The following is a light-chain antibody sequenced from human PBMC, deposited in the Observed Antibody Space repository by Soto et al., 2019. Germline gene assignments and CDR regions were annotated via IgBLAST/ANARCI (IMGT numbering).Light chain of an antibody. Sequence: SVLTQAPSVSGSPGQSVAISCPGTSSDVGSYNRVSWYQQPPGAAPKLMIYEVSNRPSGVPDRFSGSKSGNTASLTISGLQAEDEADYYCNSYTGSSTYVFGTGTKVTVL. CDR2: EVS. CDR1: SSDVGSYNR. J-gene: IGLJ1*01. V-gene: IGLV2-18*02. CDR3: NSYTGSSTYV.